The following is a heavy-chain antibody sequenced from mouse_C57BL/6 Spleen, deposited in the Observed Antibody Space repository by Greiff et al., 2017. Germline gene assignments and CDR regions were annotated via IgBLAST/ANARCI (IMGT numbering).Heavy chain of an antibody. V-gene: IGHV1-69*01. J-gene: IGHJ3*01. CDR3: ARKGLGQWFAY. CDR1: GYTFTSYW. D-gene: IGHD4-1*01. Sequence: QVQLQQPGAELVMPGASVKLSCKAYGYTFTSYWMHWVKQRPGQGLEWIGEIDPSDSYTNYNQKFKGKSTLTVDKSSSTAYMQLSSLTSEDSAVYYCARKGLGQWFAYWGQGTLVTVSA. CDR2: IDPSDSYT.